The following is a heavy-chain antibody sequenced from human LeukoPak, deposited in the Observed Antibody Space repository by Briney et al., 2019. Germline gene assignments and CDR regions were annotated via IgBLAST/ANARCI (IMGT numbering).Heavy chain of an antibody. V-gene: IGHV4-39*01. J-gene: IGHJ4*02. CDR2: IYYSGST. CDR1: GGSISSSGYF. D-gene: IGHD3-10*01. CDR3: ARQDGMTAVTMVIDY. Sequence: PSETLSLTCTVSGGSISSSGYFWAWIRQPPGKGLEWIGTIYYSGSTYYSPSLKSRVTISVDTSKNRFSLKLSSVTAADTAVYYCARQDGMTAVTMVIDYWGQGTLVTVSS.